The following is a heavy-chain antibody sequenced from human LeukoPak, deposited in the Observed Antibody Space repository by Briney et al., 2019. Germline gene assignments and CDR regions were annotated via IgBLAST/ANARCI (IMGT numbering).Heavy chain of an antibody. D-gene: IGHD4-23*01. J-gene: IGHJ2*01. V-gene: IGHV3-9*01. CDR1: GFTFDDYA. CDR2: ISWNSGSI. CDR3: AKDHDYGGNSEGSYWYFDL. Sequence: PGGSLRLSCAASGFTFDDYAMHWVRQAPGKGLEWVSGISWNSGSIGYADSVKGRFTISRGNAKNSLYLQMNSLRAEDTALYYCAKDHDYGGNSEGSYWYFDLWGRGTLVTVSS.